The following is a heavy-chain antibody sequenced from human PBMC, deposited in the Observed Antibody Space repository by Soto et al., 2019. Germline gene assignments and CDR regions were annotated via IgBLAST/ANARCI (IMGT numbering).Heavy chain of an antibody. CDR2: IYSGGTT. CDR1: GFTVSSNY. J-gene: IGHJ4*02. V-gene: IGHV3-53*04. Sequence: EVQLVESGGGLVQPGGSLRLSCAASGFTVSSNYMSWVRQAPGKGLEWVSVIYSGGTTYYADSVKGRFTISRHNSKNTLYLQMNSLRAEDTAVYYCARAIAYCSGSGCYFDYFDYWGQGTLVTVSS. CDR3: ARAIAYCSGSGCYFDYFDY. D-gene: IGHD2-15*01.